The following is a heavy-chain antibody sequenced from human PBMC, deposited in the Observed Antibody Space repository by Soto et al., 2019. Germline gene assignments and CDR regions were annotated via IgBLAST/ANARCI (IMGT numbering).Heavy chain of an antibody. CDR3: ARGSSGRYYFYVY. J-gene: IGHJ4*02. Sequence: PSETLSLTCTVSGGSVSSGSYYWSWIRQPPGKGLEWIGYIYYSGSTNYNPSLKSRVTISVDTSKNQFSLKLSSVTAVDTAVYYCARGSSGRYYFYVYWGQGTLVTVTS. D-gene: IGHD1-26*01. CDR1: GGSVSSGSYY. V-gene: IGHV4-61*01. CDR2: IYYSGST.